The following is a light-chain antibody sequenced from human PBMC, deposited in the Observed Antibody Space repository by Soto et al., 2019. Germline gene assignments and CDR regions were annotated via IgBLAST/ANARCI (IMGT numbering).Light chain of an antibody. CDR3: CSYTTSSTYV. CDR1: RSDVGAYNY. CDR2: DVN. J-gene: IGLJ1*01. V-gene: IGLV2-14*03. Sequence: QSALTQPASLSGSPGKSIPISCTGTRSDVGAYNYVSWYQQHPGKAPKLMIYDVNNRPSGVSNRFSGSKSGNTASLTISGLQAEDEADYYCCSYTTSSTYVFGTGTKVTVL.